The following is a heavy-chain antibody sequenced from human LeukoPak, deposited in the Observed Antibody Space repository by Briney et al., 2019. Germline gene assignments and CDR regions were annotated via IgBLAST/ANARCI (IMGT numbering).Heavy chain of an antibody. D-gene: IGHD2-15*01. CDR1: GDSVSSNIAA. V-gene: IGHV6-1*01. CDR2: TYYRSRWFY. J-gene: IGHJ3*02. CDR3: ARDLVVAGGGYAFDI. Sequence: SQTLSLTCVISGDSVSSNIAAWTWIRQSPSRGLEWLGRTYYRSRWFYEYAVSVKGRITINLDTSKNQLSLEMNSVIPEDTGVYYCARDLVVAGGGYAFDIWGQGTMVTVS.